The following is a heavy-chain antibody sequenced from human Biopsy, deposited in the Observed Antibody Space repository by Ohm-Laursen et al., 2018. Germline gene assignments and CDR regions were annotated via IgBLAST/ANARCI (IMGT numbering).Heavy chain of an antibody. CDR1: GGSISDYF. Sequence: GTLSLTCTVSGGSISDYFWSWIRQPADKGLEYIGRIYSSGRTFYNPSLKSRVTMSVATSDNQFSLKLSSVTAADTAVYYCARHIRSGCRGDCYPYWGQGTLVTVSS. V-gene: IGHV4-4*07. D-gene: IGHD2-21*02. J-gene: IGHJ4*02. CDR3: ARHIRSGCRGDCYPY. CDR2: IYSSGRT.